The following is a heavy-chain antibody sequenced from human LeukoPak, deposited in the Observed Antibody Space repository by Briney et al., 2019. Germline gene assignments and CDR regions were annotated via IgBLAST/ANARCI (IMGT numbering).Heavy chain of an antibody. CDR3: ARDKYYYDSSGLWGY. J-gene: IGHJ4*02. CDR2: ISSSCSTI. D-gene: IGHD3-22*01. Sequence: LSCAXSRFTFSDYYMSWVRQAPGRGLEGVSYISSSCSTIYYAHSVTRRFTFSSDNAKNSLYLQMNSLRAEDTAVYYCARDKYYYDSSGLWGYWGQGTLVTVSS. V-gene: IGHV3-11*04. CDR1: RFTFSDYY.